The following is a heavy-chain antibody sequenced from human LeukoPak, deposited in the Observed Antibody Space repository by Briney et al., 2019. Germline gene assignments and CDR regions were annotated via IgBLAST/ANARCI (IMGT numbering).Heavy chain of an antibody. Sequence: GGSLRLSCAVSGFTFSRHWVSWVRQAPGKGLEWLANIKQDGSEKYYVDSVEGRFTISGDNAKNSLYLQMNSLRAEDTAVYYCARSYYGSGTSYGMDVWGQGTTVTASS. CDR2: IKQDGSEK. V-gene: IGHV3-7*01. J-gene: IGHJ6*02. CDR3: ARSYYGSGTSYGMDV. D-gene: IGHD3-10*01. CDR1: GFTFSRHW.